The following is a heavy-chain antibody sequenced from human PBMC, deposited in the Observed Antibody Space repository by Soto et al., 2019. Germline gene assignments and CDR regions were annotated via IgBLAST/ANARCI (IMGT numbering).Heavy chain of an antibody. Sequence: QLQLQESGPGLVKPSETLSLTCAVSGVSLHNSYSFWGWIGQSPGKWLEFIGSVDHSGGANYNPSLKSRVTISVATSKNQFSLRVNAVTAADTAVYYCGRVVEGATRHTDFDSWGQGTLVTVSS. V-gene: IGHV4-39*01. D-gene: IGHD2-15*01. CDR2: VDHSGGA. CDR1: GVSLHNSYSF. CDR3: GRVVEGATRHTDFDS. J-gene: IGHJ5*01.